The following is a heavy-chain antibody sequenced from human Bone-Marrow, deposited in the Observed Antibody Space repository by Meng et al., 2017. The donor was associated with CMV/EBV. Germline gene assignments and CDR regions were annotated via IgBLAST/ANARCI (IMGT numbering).Heavy chain of an antibody. CDR3: TRGVGATFGPIDC. CDR2: MNPNSGNT. V-gene: IGHV1-8*01. J-gene: IGHJ4*02. Sequence: ASVKVSCKASGYTFSSYDINWVRQATGQGLEWMGWMNPNSGNTGYAQKFQGRVTMTRNTSISTAYMELSSLRSEDTAVYYCTRGVGATFGPIDCWGQGTLVTVSS. D-gene: IGHD1-26*01. CDR1: GYTFSSYD.